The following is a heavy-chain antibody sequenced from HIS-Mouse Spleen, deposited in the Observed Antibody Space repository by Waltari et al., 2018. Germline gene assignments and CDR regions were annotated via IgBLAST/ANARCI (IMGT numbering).Heavy chain of an antibody. D-gene: IGHD2-8*01. J-gene: IGHJ1*01. CDR2: IYHSGST. Sequence: QVQLQQSGPGLVKPSETLSLTCTVSGYSISSGYYWGWIRQPPGKGLEWIGSIYHSGSTYYNPSLKSRVTISVDTSKNQFSLKLSSVTAADKAVYYCARDSWAYAIEYFQHWGQGTLVTVSS. CDR3: ARDSWAYAIEYFQH. CDR1: GYSISSGYY. V-gene: IGHV4-38-2*02.